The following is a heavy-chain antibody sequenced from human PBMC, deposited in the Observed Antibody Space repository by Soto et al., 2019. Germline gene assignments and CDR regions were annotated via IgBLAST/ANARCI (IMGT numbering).Heavy chain of an antibody. CDR3: AKDNGSGSDWLRVGEASDI. J-gene: IGHJ3*02. D-gene: IGHD5-12*01. Sequence: QVQLVESGGGVVQPGRSLRLSCAASGFTFSSYGMHWVRQAPGKGLEWVAVISYDGSNKYYADSVQGRLTITRDNSKNTLYLQMNSLRGEDTAVYYCAKDNGSGSDWLRVGEASDIWGQGTMVTFSS. V-gene: IGHV3-30*18. CDR1: GFTFSSYG. CDR2: ISYDGSNK.